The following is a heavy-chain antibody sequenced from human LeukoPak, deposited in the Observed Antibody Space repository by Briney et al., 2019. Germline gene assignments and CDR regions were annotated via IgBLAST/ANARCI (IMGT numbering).Heavy chain of an antibody. CDR1: GFTFSSYA. Sequence: GGSLRLSCAASGFTFSSYAMSWVRQAPGKGLEWVSAISGSGGSTYYADSVKGRFTISRDNSKNTLYLQMNRLRAEDTAVYYCAKDPVDTAMVTGFDYWGQGTLVTVSS. CDR2: ISGSGGST. D-gene: IGHD5-18*01. CDR3: AKDPVDTAMVTGFDY. V-gene: IGHV3-23*01. J-gene: IGHJ4*02.